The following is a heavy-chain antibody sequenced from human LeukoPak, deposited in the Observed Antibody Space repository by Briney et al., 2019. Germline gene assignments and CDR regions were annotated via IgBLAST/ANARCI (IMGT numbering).Heavy chain of an antibody. CDR3: ALSSAYQQH. J-gene: IGHJ1*01. CDR1: GGSFSSYY. Sequence: PSETLSLTCAVYGGSFSSYYWSWIRQPPGKGLEWIGEINHSGSTDYNPSLKSRVTISVDTSKNQFSLKLSSVTAADTAVYYCALSSAYQQHCGQGTLVTVSS. CDR2: INHSGST. D-gene: IGHD3-22*01. V-gene: IGHV4-34*01.